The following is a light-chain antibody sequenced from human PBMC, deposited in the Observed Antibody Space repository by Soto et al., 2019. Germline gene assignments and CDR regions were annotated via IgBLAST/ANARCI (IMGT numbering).Light chain of an antibody. V-gene: IGKV1-39*01. CDR3: QQTYKNSWT. Sequence: DIQMTQSPSTLSASVGDTVTVTCRAIQSVSGWLAWYQQKPGKAPKLLIYAASSLQSGVPSRFIGSGYATDFSLTISSLQPVDFATYYCQQTYKNSWTFGPGTKVDI. CDR1: QSVSGW. CDR2: AAS. J-gene: IGKJ3*01.